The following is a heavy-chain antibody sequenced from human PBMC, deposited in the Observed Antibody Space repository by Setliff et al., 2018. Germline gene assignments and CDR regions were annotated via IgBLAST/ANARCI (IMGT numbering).Heavy chain of an antibody. CDR3: GRGGGDSGYFDY. D-gene: IGHD2-21*02. CDR1: GFTLSPYW. CDR2: MNSDGSRI. J-gene: IGHJ4*02. Sequence: GGSLRLSCAASGFTLSPYWMHWVRQVPGKGLVWVSRMNSDGSRISYADSVKGRFTISRDNAKNTLYLQMNNLRVDDTAVYYCGRGGGDSGYFDYWGQGSLVTVSS. V-gene: IGHV3-74*01.